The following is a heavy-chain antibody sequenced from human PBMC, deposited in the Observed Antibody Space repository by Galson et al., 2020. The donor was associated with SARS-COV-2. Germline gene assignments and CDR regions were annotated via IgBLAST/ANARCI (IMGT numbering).Heavy chain of an antibody. CDR1: GFPFNSYS. V-gene: IGHV3-21*01. CDR3: AREASWAMFAMDV. Sequence: GGSLRLSCLVSGFPFNSYSMNWVRQAPGKGLEWVSAISSSSDYIYNADSVKGRFTISRDNAKNSLYLQMNSLRADDTAVYYCAREASWAMFAMDVWGQGTTVTVSS. D-gene: IGHD3-10*02. CDR2: ISSSSDYI. J-gene: IGHJ6*02.